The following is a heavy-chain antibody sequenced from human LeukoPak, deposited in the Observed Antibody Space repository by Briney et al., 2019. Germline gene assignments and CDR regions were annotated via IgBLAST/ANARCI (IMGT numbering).Heavy chain of an antibody. J-gene: IGHJ4*02. CDR1: GFPLSTYG. CDR3: AKVAKYYYGSETYYFFEH. V-gene: IGHV3-30*02. CDR2: IHYDGYTT. Sequence: PGGSLRLSCVTSGFPLSTYGVHWVRQAPGSGLEWLAYIHYDGYTTNYADSVKGRFTISRDNAKNSLYLQMNSLRVEDTAVYYCAKVAKYYYGSETYYFFEHWGQGTPVTASS. D-gene: IGHD3-10*01.